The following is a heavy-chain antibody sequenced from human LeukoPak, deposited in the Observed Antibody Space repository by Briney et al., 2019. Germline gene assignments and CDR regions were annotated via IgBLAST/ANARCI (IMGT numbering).Heavy chain of an antibody. CDR3: TRHGNYYDSSGYNWFDP. D-gene: IGHD3-22*01. CDR1: GFTFSGSA. V-gene: IGHV3-73*01. Sequence: PGGSLRLSCAASGFTFSGSAMHWVRQASGKGLEWVGRIRSKANSYATAYAASVKGRFTISRDDSKNTAYLRMNSLKTEDTAVYYCTRHGNYYDSSGYNWFDPWGQGTLVTVSS. J-gene: IGHJ5*02. CDR2: IRSKANSYAT.